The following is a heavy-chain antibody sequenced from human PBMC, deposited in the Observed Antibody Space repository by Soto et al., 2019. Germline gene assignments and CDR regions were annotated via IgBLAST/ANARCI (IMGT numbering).Heavy chain of an antibody. V-gene: IGHV4-30-4*01. CDR2: IYHNGGS. CDR1: GGAITSSDYY. Sequence: SEPLSLPCGVSGGAITSSDYYWAWILQSPEKGLEWIGHIYHNGGSYYSPSLRSRVAMSIDASKNQFSLKLSPVTAADTAVYYCARAGDTAMEFDYWGQGTLVTVSS. CDR3: ARAGDTAMEFDY. D-gene: IGHD5-18*01. J-gene: IGHJ4*02.